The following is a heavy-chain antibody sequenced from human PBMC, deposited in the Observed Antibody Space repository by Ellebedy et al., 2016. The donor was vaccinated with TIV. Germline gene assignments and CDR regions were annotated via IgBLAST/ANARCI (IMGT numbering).Heavy chain of an antibody. CDR2: IIPILGIA. Sequence: SVKVSCXASGGTFSSYAISWVRQAPGQGLEWMGRIIPILGIANYAQKFQGRVTITADKSTSTAYMELSSLRSEDTAVYYCAREGGRLVFDYWGQGTLVTVSS. CDR1: GGTFSSYA. J-gene: IGHJ4*02. V-gene: IGHV1-69*04. CDR3: AREGGRLVFDY. D-gene: IGHD3-16*01.